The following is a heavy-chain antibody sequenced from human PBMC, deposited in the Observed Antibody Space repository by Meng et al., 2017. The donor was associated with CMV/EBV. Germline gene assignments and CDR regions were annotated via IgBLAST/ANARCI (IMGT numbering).Heavy chain of an antibody. J-gene: IGHJ5*02. CDR2: INPSGGST. Sequence: ASVKVSCKASGCTFTSYYMHWVRQAPGQGLEWMGIINPSGGSTSYAQKFQGRVTMTRDTSTSTVYMELSSLRSEDTAVYYCARRLTMIAGGGGWFDPWGQGTLVTVSS. CDR1: GCTFTSYY. V-gene: IGHV1-46*01. CDR3: ARRLTMIAGGGGWFDP. D-gene: IGHD3-22*01.